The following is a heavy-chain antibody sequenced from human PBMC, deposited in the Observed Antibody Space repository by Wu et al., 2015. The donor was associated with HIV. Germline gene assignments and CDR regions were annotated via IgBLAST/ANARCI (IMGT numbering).Heavy chain of an antibody. CDR1: GGTFSRNA. Sequence: QVQLVQSEAEAKKPGSSVKVSCKGSGGTFSRNAISWVRQAPGQGLEWMGGIIPFFGIANYAQNFKGRVTITVDDSTSTAYMQLNSLRSEDTAVFYCARGDSGYDSQGHYYGYFDFWGQGTLVTVSS. CDR3: ARGDSGYDSQGHYYGYFDF. J-gene: IGHJ4*02. CDR2: IIPFFGIA. V-gene: IGHV1-69*12. D-gene: IGHD5-12*01.